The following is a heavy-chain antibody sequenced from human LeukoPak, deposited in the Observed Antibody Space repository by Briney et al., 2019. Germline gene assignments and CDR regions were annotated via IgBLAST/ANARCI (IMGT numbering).Heavy chain of an antibody. CDR3: ARWGYRDGYNFGVVDY. CDR2: INSDGSST. Sequence: PGGSLTLSCAASGFTFSSYWMHWVRQAPGKGLVWVSRINSDGSSTSYADSVKGRFTISRDNAKNTLYLQMNSLRAEDTAVYYCARWGYRDGYNFGVVDYWGQGTLVTVSS. CDR1: GFTFSSYW. D-gene: IGHD5-24*01. J-gene: IGHJ4*02. V-gene: IGHV3-74*01.